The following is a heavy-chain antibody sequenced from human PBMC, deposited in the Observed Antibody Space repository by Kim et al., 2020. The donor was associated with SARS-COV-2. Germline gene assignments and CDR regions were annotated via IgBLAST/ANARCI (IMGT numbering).Heavy chain of an antibody. CDR3: ARDGGTYYYDSSGYDAFDI. D-gene: IGHD3-22*01. Sequence: ASVKVSCKASGYTFTSYAMHWVRQAPGQRLEWMGWINAGNGNTKYSQKFQGRVTITRDTSASTAYMELSSLRSEDTAVYYCARDGGTYYYDSSGYDAFDIWGQGTMVTVSS. CDR1: GYTFTSYA. CDR2: INAGNGNT. V-gene: IGHV1-3*01. J-gene: IGHJ3*02.